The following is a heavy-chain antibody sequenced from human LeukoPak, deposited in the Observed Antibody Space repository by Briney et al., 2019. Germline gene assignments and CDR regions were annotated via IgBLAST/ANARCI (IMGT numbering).Heavy chain of an antibody. J-gene: IGHJ4*02. V-gene: IGHV3-49*03. D-gene: IGHD4-17*01. CDR3: TRWRCGDYDFGRDIFDY. CDR2: IRSKAYGGTT. CDR1: GFTFGDYA. Sequence: GRSLRLSCTASGFTFGDYAMSWFRQAPGKGLEWVGFIRSKAYGGTTEYAASVKGRFTISRDDSKSIAYLQMNSLKTEDTAVYYCTRWRCGDYDFGRDIFDYWGQGTLVTVSS.